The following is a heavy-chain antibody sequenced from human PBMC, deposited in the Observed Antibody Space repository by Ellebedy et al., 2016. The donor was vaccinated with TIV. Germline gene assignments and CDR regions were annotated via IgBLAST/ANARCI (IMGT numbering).Heavy chain of an antibody. CDR2: IHHRGST. CDR3: ARDREFFYDNKNFDY. V-gene: IGHV4-38-2*02. D-gene: IGHD2/OR15-2a*01. Sequence: SETLSLXXTVSGYSLNNGYFWGWIRQPPGKGLDWIATIHHRGSTYYNPSLQSRVTISIDTSMNQFSLRLRSVTAADTAIYYCARDREFFYDNKNFDYWGQGALVTVSS. CDR1: GYSLNNGYF. J-gene: IGHJ4*02.